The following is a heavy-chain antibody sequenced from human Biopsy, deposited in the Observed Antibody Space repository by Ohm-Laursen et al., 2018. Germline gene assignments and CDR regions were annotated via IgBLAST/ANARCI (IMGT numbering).Heavy chain of an antibody. CDR3: TRDLQTRAETFDS. CDR1: GYTYSDYG. Sequence: SSVKVSCKTSGYTYSDYGVSWVRQAPGQGLEWMGWISGLNGIKTSASKFQGRLTMTTDRSASTAYMELRGLRSDDTAVYYCTRDLQTRAETFDSWGQGTLIIVSS. J-gene: IGHJ5*01. CDR2: ISGLNGIK. D-gene: IGHD4-11*01. V-gene: IGHV1-18*01.